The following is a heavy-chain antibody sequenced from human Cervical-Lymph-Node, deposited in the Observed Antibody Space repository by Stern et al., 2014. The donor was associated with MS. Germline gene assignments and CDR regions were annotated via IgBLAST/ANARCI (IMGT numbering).Heavy chain of an antibody. J-gene: IGHJ6*02. D-gene: IGHD3-3*01. CDR3: AGIGGRHYYYGMDV. Sequence: EFGPALVKPTQAPTPTCPFSGFSLSTCGMCVSWIRQPPGKALEGXALMDWDDDKNYSTSLKTSLTISKDTSKNQVVLTMTNMDPVDTATYYCAGIGGRHYYYGMDVWGQGTTVTVSS. V-gene: IGHV2-70*01. CDR2: MDWDDDK. CDR1: GFSLSTCGMC.